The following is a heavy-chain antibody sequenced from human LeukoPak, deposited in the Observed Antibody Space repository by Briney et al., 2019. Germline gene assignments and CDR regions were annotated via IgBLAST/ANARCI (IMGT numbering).Heavy chain of an antibody. CDR1: GFTFSNAW. CDR3: ARAYSSGWAPDY. D-gene: IGHD6-19*01. J-gene: IGHJ4*02. Sequence: PGGSLRLSCAASGFTFSNAWMSWVRQAPGKGLEWVGRIKSKTDGGTTDYAAPVKGRFTISRDDSKNTLYLQMNSLKTEDTAVYYCARAYSSGWAPDYWGQGTLVTVSS. V-gene: IGHV3-15*01. CDR2: IKSKTDGGTT.